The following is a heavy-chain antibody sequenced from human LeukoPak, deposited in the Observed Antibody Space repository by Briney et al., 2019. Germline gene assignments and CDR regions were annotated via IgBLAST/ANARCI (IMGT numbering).Heavy chain of an antibody. Sequence: TGESLKISCKASGYGFTTYWISWVRQMPGKGLEWMGRIDPSDSYTIYSPSFQGHVTISADKSISTAYLQWSSLKASDTAVYYCARRDLTAPYGLGYWGQGTLVTVSS. CDR1: GYGFTTYW. D-gene: IGHD2-21*02. V-gene: IGHV5-10-1*01. CDR2: IDPSDSYT. CDR3: ARRDLTAPYGLGY. J-gene: IGHJ4*02.